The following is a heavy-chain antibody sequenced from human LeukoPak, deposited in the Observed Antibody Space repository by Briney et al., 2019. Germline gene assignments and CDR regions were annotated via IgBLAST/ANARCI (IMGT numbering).Heavy chain of an antibody. J-gene: IGHJ4*02. CDR3: ASGGYSYGYEDYFDY. CDR2: INPNSGGT. V-gene: IGHV1-2*06. D-gene: IGHD5-18*01. Sequence: ASVKVSCKASGYTFTGYYMHWVRQAPGQGLEWMGRINPNSGGTNYAQKFQGRVTMTRDTSISTAYMELSRLRSDDTAVYYCASGGYSYGYEDYFDYWGQXXLVTVSS. CDR1: GYTFTGYY.